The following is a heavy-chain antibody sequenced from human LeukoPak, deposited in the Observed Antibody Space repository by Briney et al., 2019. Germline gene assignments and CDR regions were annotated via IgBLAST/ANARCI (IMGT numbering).Heavy chain of an antibody. CDR2: IYSGGIT. D-gene: IGHD1-26*01. V-gene: IGHV3-66*01. J-gene: IGHJ4*02. CDR3: ARDPRRSHYLDY. CDR1: GFTVSSNY. Sequence: GGSLRLSCAASGFTVSSNYMNWVRQAPGKGLEWVSVIYSGGITYYADSVKGRFTISRDSSKNTLYLQMGSLRAEGTAVYYCARDPRRSHYLDYWGQGTLVTVSS.